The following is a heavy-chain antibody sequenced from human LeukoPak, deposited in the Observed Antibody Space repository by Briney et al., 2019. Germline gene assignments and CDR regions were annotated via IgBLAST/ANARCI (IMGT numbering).Heavy chain of an antibody. D-gene: IGHD3-9*01. J-gene: IGHJ6*02. CDR2: IYYSGST. V-gene: IGHV4-59*08. CDR3: ARLTRYFDWLYGMDV. CDR1: GGSISSYY. Sequence: KPSETLSLTCTVSGGSISSYYWSWIRQPPGKGLEWIGYIYYSGSTNYNPSPKSRVTISVDTSKNQFSLKLSSVTAADTAVYYCARLTRYFDWLYGMDVWGQGTTVTVSS.